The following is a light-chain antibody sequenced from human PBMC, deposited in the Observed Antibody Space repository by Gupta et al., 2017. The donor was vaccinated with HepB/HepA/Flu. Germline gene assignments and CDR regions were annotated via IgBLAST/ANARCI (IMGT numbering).Light chain of an antibody. V-gene: IGLV2-14*03. CDR1: ISDVGGDNY. J-gene: IGLJ3*02. Sequence: QSALTQPASVSGSPGQSITISCAGTISDVGGDNYVSWYQQHPGKAPKLMIYDVSNRPSGISNRFSGSKSGNTASLTISGLQAEDEADYYCSSYTINSTKVFGGGTKVTVL. CDR3: SSYTINSTKV. CDR2: DVS.